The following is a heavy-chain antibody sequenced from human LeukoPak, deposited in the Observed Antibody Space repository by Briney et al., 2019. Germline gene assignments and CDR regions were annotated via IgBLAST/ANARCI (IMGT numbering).Heavy chain of an antibody. CDR2: IIPIFGTA. J-gene: IGHJ4*02. CDR1: GYTFTSYA. CDR3: ATAMVRGVFDY. Sequence: SVKVSCKASGYTFTSYAISWVRQAPGQGLEWMGGIIPIFGTANYAQKFQGRVTITTDESTSTAYMELSSLRSEDTAVYYCATAMVRGVFDYWGQGTLVTVSS. V-gene: IGHV1-69*05. D-gene: IGHD3-10*01.